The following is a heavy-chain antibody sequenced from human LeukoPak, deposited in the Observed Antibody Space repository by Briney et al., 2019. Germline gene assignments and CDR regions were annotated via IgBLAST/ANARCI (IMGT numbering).Heavy chain of an antibody. CDR2: ICYSGST. Sequence: SETLSLTCTVSGGSISSSSYYWGWIRQPPGKGLEWIGSICYSGSTYYNPSLKSRVTISVDTSKNQFSLKLSSVTAADTAVYYCARRILHYGGNSGAFDIWGQGTMVTVSS. J-gene: IGHJ3*02. D-gene: IGHD4-23*01. CDR1: GGSISSSSYY. V-gene: IGHV4-39*01. CDR3: ARRILHYGGNSGAFDI.